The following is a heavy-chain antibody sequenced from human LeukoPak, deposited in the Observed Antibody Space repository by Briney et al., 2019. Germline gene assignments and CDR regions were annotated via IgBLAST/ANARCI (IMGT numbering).Heavy chain of an antibody. Sequence: GGSLRLSCAASGFTFSSYAMSWVRQAPGKGLEWVSAISGSGGSTYYADSVKGRFTISRDNSKNTLYLQMNSLRAEDTAVYYCAKDYYGSSGYSFGMDVWGQGTTVTVSS. D-gene: IGHD3-22*01. CDR2: ISGSGGST. V-gene: IGHV3-23*01. CDR3: AKDYYGSSGYSFGMDV. CDR1: GFTFSSYA. J-gene: IGHJ6*02.